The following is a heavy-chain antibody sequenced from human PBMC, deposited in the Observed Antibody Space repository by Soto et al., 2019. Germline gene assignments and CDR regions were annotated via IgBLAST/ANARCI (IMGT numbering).Heavy chain of an antibody. CDR2: IYYSGST. D-gene: IGHD3-3*01. Sequence: SETLSLTCTVSGGSISSGDYYWSWIRQPPGKGLEWIGYIYYSGSTYYNPSLKSRVTISVDTSKNQFSLKLSSVTAADTAVYYCARELYLHYDFWSDRWFDPWGQGTLVTVSS. J-gene: IGHJ5*02. V-gene: IGHV4-30-4*01. CDR1: GGSISSGDYY. CDR3: ARELYLHYDFWSDRWFDP.